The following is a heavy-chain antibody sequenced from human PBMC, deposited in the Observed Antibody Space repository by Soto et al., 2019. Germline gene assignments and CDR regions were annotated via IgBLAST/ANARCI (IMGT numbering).Heavy chain of an antibody. CDR2: ITRRIDGATT. CDR1: GFNFDDAW. V-gene: IGHV3-15*05. CDR3: TAGLGHIDDDL. D-gene: IGHD7-27*01. Sequence: EVQLVEAGGGLVKPGGPLTLSCAASGFNFDDAWMSWVRQAPGKGLEWVGRITRRIDGATTDYAAPVKGRFIISRDDSKKMVYLQMNSLKIEDTALYYCTAGLGHIDDDLWGQGTLVSVSS. J-gene: IGHJ4*02.